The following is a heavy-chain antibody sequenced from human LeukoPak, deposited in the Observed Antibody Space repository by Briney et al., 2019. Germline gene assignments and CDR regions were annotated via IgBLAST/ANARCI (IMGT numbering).Heavy chain of an antibody. Sequence: GGSLRLSCAASGFTVSSNCMTWVRQAPGKGLEWVSTIYSGGTTYYADSVMGRFTISRHNSRNTLYLQMNSLRAEDTAVYYCARVDTVRAYYFDHWGQGTLVTVSS. V-gene: IGHV3-53*04. J-gene: IGHJ4*02. CDR3: ARVDTVRAYYFDH. D-gene: IGHD5-18*01. CDR1: GFTVSSNC. CDR2: IYSGGTT.